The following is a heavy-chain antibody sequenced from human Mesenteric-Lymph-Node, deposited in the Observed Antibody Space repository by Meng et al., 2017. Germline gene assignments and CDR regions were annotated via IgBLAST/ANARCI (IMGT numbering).Heavy chain of an antibody. CDR1: GGSISSSSYY. V-gene: IGHV4-39*07. D-gene: IGHD2-2*01. CDR3: ARTIGGADIVVVPAAYYFDY. Sequence: QVQLQESGPGLVKPSETLSLTCTVSGGSISSSSYYWGWIRQPPGKGLEWIGEINHSGSTNYNPSLKSRVTISVDTSKNQFSLKLSSVTAADTAVYYCARTIGGADIVVVPAAYYFDYWGQGTLVTVSS. CDR2: INHSGST. J-gene: IGHJ4*02.